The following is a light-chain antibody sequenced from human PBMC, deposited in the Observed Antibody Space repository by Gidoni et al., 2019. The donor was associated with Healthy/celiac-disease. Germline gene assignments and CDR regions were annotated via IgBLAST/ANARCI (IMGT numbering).Light chain of an antibody. CDR2: GAS. CDR1: QSVSSSY. V-gene: IGKV3-20*01. CDR3: QQYGSSPAWT. Sequence: MLSPSPCTLSLSPGERATLSCRARQSVSSSYLAWYQQKPGQAPRLLIYGASSRATGIQDRFSGSGSGTDFTLTISRLEPEDFAVYYCQQYGSSPAWTFGQGTKVEIK. J-gene: IGKJ1*01.